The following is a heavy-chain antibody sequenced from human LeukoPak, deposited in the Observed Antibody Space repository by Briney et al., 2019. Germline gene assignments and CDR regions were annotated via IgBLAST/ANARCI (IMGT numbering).Heavy chain of an antibody. Sequence: GGSLRLSCAASGFIVSSNYMSWVRQAPGLGLEWVSVIHSGGSKSYADSVKGRFTISRDNSQNTLYLQMNSLRAEDTAVYYCARNGGYDAEYFYGMDVWGQGTTVTVSS. CDR3: ARNGGYDAEYFYGMDV. D-gene: IGHD5-12*01. CDR2: IHSGGSK. CDR1: GFIVSSNY. J-gene: IGHJ6*02. V-gene: IGHV3-53*01.